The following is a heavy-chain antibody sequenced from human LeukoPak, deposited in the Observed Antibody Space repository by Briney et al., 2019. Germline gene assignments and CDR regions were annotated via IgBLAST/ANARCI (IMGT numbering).Heavy chain of an antibody. CDR3: ASDFGY. V-gene: IGHV4-4*07. J-gene: IGHJ4*02. D-gene: IGHD3-10*01. CDR2: IYTSGST. CDR1: GGSISTDY. Sequence: SEILSLTCTVSGGSISTDYWTWIRQPAGKGLEWIGLIYTSGSTNYNPSLKSRVTISLDTSKNQFSLKLTSVTAADTAVYYCASDFGYWGQGTLVTVSS.